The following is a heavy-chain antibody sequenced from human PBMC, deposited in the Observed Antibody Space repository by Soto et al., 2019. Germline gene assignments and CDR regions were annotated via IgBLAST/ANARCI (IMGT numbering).Heavy chain of an antibody. CDR3: ARVVPGAEAWFVP. D-gene: IGHD2-2*01. V-gene: IGHV1-18*01. CDR1: GYTFSNYG. J-gene: IGHJ5*02. Sequence: QVQLVQSGGEVKRPGASVKVSCKTSGYTFSNYGITWVRQAPGQHLEWLGWISLYSDGTNYAQKVQGRVSMTTDTSTTTAYMELRSLRSDDTAVYYCARVVPGAEAWFVPWGQGTLVTVSS. CDR2: ISLYSDGT.